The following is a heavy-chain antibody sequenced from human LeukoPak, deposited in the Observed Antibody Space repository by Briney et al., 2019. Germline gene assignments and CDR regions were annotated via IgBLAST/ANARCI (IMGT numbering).Heavy chain of an antibody. Sequence: GGTLRLSCAPSGVTFSNYWMSWVRHGPGKGLEWVANISEDGSEKNHVDSVKARFPVSRHNDKHSLYLPMNSLRGDDAAIYHCARDWGAAGLWDYWGQGTLVTVSS. CDR1: GVTFSNYW. CDR3: ARDWGAAGLWDY. J-gene: IGHJ4*02. V-gene: IGHV3-7*05. CDR2: ISEDGSEK. D-gene: IGHD6-13*01.